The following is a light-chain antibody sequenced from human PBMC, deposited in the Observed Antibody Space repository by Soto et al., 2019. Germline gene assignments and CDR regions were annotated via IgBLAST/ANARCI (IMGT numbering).Light chain of an antibody. Sequence: EIVLTQSPGTLSLSPGERATLSCRASQSVSSSYLAWYQQKPCQAPRLLIYGASSRATGIPDRFSGSGSGTGFTLTISRLEPGDFAVYYCQQDNSSPSTFGGGTTVEIK. CDR3: QQDNSSPST. CDR2: GAS. CDR1: QSVSSSY. J-gene: IGKJ4*01. V-gene: IGKV3-20*01.